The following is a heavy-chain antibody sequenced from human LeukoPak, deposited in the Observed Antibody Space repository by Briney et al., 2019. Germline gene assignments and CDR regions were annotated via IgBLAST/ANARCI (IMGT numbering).Heavy chain of an antibody. D-gene: IGHD3-10*01. CDR2: IYYSGST. Sequence: SETLSLTCAVSGGSISSGGYYWSWIRQPPGKGLEWIGYIYYSGSTNYNPSLKSRVTISVDTSKNQFSLKLSSVIAADTAVYYCARTPSYYGSDYWGQGTLVTVSS. J-gene: IGHJ4*02. CDR3: ARTPSYYGSDY. V-gene: IGHV4-61*08. CDR1: GGSISSGGYY.